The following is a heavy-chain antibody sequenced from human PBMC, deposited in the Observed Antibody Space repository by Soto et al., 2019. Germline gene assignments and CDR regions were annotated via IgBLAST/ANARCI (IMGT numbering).Heavy chain of an antibody. CDR3: ARDWSSSGRLYYFDY. D-gene: IGHD6-19*01. Sequence: ASVKVSCKASGGTFSSYAISWVRQAPGQGLEWMGGIIPIFGTANYAQKFQGRVTITADESTSTAYMELSSLRSEDTAVYYCARDWSSSGRLYYFDYWGQGTLVTVSS. J-gene: IGHJ4*02. CDR2: IIPIFGTA. V-gene: IGHV1-69*13. CDR1: GGTFSSYA.